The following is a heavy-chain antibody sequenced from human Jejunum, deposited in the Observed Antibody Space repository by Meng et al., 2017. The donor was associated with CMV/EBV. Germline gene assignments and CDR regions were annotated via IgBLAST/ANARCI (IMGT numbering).Heavy chain of an antibody. V-gene: IGHV2-5*02. CDR1: GFSLTSNPVG. J-gene: IGHJ4*01. Sequence: QITLNESGPPRVKPPQTLTLTSTFSGFSLTSNPVGVGWIRQPTGKALEWLAFIYWDDDKRYNPSLKNRLTITKDAPKNQVVLTMTNMDPADTATYHCVHRKDYGGNWNGGSADFWGQGALVTVSS. D-gene: IGHD4/OR15-4a*01. CDR3: VHRKDYGGNWNGGSADF. CDR2: IYWDDDK.